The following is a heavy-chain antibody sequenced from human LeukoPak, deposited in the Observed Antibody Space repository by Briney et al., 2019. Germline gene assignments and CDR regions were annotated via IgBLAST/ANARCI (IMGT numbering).Heavy chain of an antibody. CDR1: GFTFSSYS. J-gene: IGHJ4*02. V-gene: IGHV3-21*01. CDR3: ARHDILTGYPSFDY. Sequence: PGRSLRLSCAASGFTFSSYSMNWVRQAPGKGLEWVSSISSSSSYIYYADSVKGRFTISRDNAKNSLYLQMNSLRAEDTAVYYCARHDILTGYPSFDYWGQGTLVTVSS. D-gene: IGHD3-9*01. CDR2: ISSSSSYI.